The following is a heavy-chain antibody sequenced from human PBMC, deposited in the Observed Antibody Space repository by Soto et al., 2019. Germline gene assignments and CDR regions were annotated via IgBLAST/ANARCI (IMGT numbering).Heavy chain of an antibody. CDR2: INHSGST. CDR3: ARERRYDSSGYYDHDAFDI. Sequence: SETLSLTCAVYGGSFSGYYWSWIRQPPGKGLEWIGEINHSGSTNYNPSLKSRVTISVDTSRNQFSLKLSSVTAADTAVYYCARERRYDSSGYYDHDAFDIWGQGTMVT. V-gene: IGHV4-34*01. J-gene: IGHJ3*02. CDR1: GGSFSGYY. D-gene: IGHD3-22*01.